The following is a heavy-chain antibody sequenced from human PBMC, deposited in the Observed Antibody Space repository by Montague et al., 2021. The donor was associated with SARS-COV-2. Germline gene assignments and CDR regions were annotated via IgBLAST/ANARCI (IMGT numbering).Heavy chain of an antibody. J-gene: IGHJ3*02. CDR2: IYYSGST. CDR3: ARVRITMIVVVDAFDI. V-gene: IGHV4-31*03. CDR1: GGSISSGGYY. Sequence: TLSLTCTVSGGSISSGGYYWSWIRQHPGKGLEWIGYIYYSGSTYYNPSLKSRVTISVDTSKNQFSLKPSSVTAADTAVYYCARVRITMIVVVDAFDIWGQGTMVTVSS. D-gene: IGHD3-22*01.